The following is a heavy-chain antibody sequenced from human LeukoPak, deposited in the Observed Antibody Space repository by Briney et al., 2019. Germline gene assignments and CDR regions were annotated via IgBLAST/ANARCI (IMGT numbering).Heavy chain of an antibody. V-gene: IGHV4-59*08. J-gene: IGHJ4*02. CDR2: IYNGRNT. CDR1: GASTSDKY. CDR3: AQTTGWPGFDF. Sequence: SEALSLTCSASGASTSDKYWSWIRQSPGRTLEWIGHIYNGRNTKYNPSLTSRVTISVDTSKNQFSLSLTSVAAADTAMYYCAQTTGWPGFDFWGPGALVTVSS. D-gene: IGHD6-19*01.